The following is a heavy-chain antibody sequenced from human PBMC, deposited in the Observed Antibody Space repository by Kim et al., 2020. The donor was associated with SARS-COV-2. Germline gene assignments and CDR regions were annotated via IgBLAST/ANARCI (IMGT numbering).Heavy chain of an antibody. J-gene: IGHJ5*02. V-gene: IGHV3-23*01. D-gene: IGHD3-10*01. Sequence: GGSLRLSCAASGFTFNTYAMSWVRQAPGKGLEWVSSISGSGYSTYYGDAVKGRFTISRDNSKNTLYLQMNSLRAEDTALYYCAKVYGSGSENWFDPWGQG. CDR3: AKVYGSGSENWFDP. CDR2: ISGSGYST. CDR1: GFTFNTYA.